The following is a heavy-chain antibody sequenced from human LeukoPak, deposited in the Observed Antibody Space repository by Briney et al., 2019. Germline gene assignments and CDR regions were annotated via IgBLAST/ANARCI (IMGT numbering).Heavy chain of an antibody. CDR2: INHSGST. CDR3: ARRSQLEYYDFWSGYLFDI. CDR1: GGSFSGYY. V-gene: IGHV4-34*01. J-gene: IGHJ3*02. D-gene: IGHD3-3*01. Sequence: SETLSLTCAVYGGSFSGYYWSWIRQPPGKGPEWIGEINHSGSTNYNPSLKSRVTISVDTSKNQFSLKLSSVTAADTAVYYCARRSQLEYYDFWSGYLFDIWGQGTMVTVSS.